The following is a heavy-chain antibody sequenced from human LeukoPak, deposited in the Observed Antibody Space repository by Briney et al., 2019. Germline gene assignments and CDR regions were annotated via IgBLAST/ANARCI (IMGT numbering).Heavy chain of an antibody. CDR2: IYSGGST. CDR3: ARHGYSGSWYEES. J-gene: IGHJ4*02. Sequence: PGGSLRLSCAASGFTVSSNYMSWVRQAPGKGLEWVSVIYSGGSTYYADSVKGRFTISRDNSKNTLYLQMNSLRAEDTAVYYCARHGYSGSWYEESWGQGTLVTVSS. CDR1: GFTVSSNY. V-gene: IGHV3-53*01. D-gene: IGHD6-13*01.